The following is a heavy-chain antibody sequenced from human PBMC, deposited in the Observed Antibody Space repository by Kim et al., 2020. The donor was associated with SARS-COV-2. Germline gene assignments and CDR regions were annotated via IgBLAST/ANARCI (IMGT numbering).Heavy chain of an antibody. Sequence: ASVKVSCKASGYTFTSYALNWVRQAPGQGLEWMGWINTNTGNPKYAQSFTGRLVFSLDTSVSTAYLQISSLTAEETAVYYCARALPYCSGGSCYSLYYYGMDVWGQGTTVTVSS. CDR3: ARALPYCSGGSCYSLYYYGMDV. CDR2: INTNTGNP. J-gene: IGHJ6*02. CDR1: GYTFTSYA. V-gene: IGHV7-4-1*02. D-gene: IGHD2-15*01.